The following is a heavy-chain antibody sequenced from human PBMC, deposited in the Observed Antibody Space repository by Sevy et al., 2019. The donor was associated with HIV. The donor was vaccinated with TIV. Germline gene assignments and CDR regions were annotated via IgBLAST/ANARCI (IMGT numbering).Heavy chain of an antibody. Sequence: GGYLRLSCAVSGFSFDSYGMTWVRQAPGKGLEWVSAISGSGTRTYYADSVKGRFIISRDNSKNTLDLQMNSLRAEDTAIYYCAKGGGGHYDPDEIAYYFYYYNMDVWGKGTTVTVSS. CDR3: AKGGGGHYDPDEIAYYFYYYNMDV. CDR1: GFSFDSYG. CDR2: ISGSGTRT. J-gene: IGHJ6*03. D-gene: IGHD3-22*01. V-gene: IGHV3-23*01.